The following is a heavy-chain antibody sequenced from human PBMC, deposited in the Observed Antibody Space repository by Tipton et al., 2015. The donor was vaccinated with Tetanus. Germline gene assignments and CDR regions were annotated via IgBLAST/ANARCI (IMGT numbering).Heavy chain of an antibody. J-gene: IGHJ4*02. V-gene: IGHV4-59*01. D-gene: IGHD3-10*01. CDR3: ARSKLLGFGESLSGFDS. Sequence: LRLSCTVSGGSMSTYYWSWIRQPPGKGLEWIGYVYYTGSTDYNPSLKSRVTISADTSKSQFSLRLTSVTAADTAVYYCARSKLLGFGESLSGFDSWGQGTLVTVSA. CDR2: VYYTGST. CDR1: GGSMSTYY.